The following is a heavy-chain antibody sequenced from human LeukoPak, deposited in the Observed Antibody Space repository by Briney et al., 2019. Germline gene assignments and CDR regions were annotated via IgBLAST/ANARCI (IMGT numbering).Heavy chain of an antibody. Sequence: GGSLRLSCAASGFTFSSYSVNWVRQAPGKGLEWVSYISSSTTIYYSDSVKGRFTISRDNAKTSLYLQMNSLTAEDTAVYYCAKGGRITMLRGVQRDHYFDYWGQGTLVTVSS. CDR2: ISSSTTI. CDR1: GFTFSSYS. J-gene: IGHJ4*02. V-gene: IGHV3-48*01. CDR3: AKGGRITMLRGVQRDHYFDY. D-gene: IGHD3-10*01.